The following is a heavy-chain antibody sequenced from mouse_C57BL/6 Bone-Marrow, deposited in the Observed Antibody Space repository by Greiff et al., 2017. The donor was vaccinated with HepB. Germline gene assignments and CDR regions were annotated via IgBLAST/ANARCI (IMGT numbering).Heavy chain of an antibody. Sequence: EVKLMESGGGLVQPKGSLKLSCAASGFSFNTYAMNWVRQAPGKGLEWVARIRSKSNNYATYYADSVKDRFTISRDDSESRLYLQMNNLKTEDTAMYYCVRRWLLRPYWYFDVWGTGTTVTVSS. CDR1: GFSFNTYA. J-gene: IGHJ1*03. D-gene: IGHD2-3*01. V-gene: IGHV10-1*01. CDR2: IRSKSNNYAT. CDR3: VRRWLLRPYWYFDV.